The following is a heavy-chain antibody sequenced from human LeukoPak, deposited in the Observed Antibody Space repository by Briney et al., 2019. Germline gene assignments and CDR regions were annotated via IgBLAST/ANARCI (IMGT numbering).Heavy chain of an antibody. V-gene: IGHV1-3*01. CDR3: ARDLSYGQGWFDP. J-gene: IGHJ5*02. Sequence: ASVKVSCKASGYTFTNYAMHWVRQAPGQRLEWMGWINAGNGNTKYSQKFQGRVTITRDTSASTAYMELSSLRSEDAAVYYCARDLSYGQGWFDPWGQGTLVTVSS. CDR1: GYTFTNYA. CDR2: INAGNGNT. D-gene: IGHD2-8*01.